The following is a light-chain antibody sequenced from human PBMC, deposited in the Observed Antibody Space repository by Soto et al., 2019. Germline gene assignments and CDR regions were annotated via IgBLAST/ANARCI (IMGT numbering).Light chain of an antibody. CDR3: LLYYGGAQV. CDR1: TGAVTSGYY. Sequence: QTVVTQEPSLTVSPGGTVTLTCASSTGAVTSGYYPNWFQQKPGQAPRALIYSTSNKYFWTPARFSGSLLGGKAALTLSGVQPEDEADYYCLLYYGGAQVFGGGTKLTVL. J-gene: IGLJ2*01. CDR2: STS. V-gene: IGLV7-43*01.